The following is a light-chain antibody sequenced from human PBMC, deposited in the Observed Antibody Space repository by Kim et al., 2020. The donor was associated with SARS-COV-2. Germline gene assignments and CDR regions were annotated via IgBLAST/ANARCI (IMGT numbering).Light chain of an antibody. Sequence: GQRVSISCSGRSSNSGRSSVSWYHQLPGAAPKLLMSSNDQRPSGVPDRFSASKSGTSASLAISGLQSEDEADYYCAAWDDKLNAIVFGGGTQLTVL. CDR2: SND. V-gene: IGLV1-44*01. CDR3: AAWDDKLNAIV. CDR1: SSNSGRSS. J-gene: IGLJ2*01.